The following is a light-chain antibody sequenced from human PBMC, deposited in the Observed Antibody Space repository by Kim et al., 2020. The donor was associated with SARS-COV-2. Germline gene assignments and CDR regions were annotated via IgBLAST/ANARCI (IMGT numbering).Light chain of an antibody. CDR1: QSVSSDY. CDR2: GAS. V-gene: IGKV3-20*01. J-gene: IGKJ1*01. CDR3: QQFLTSSWM. Sequence: SPGERATLSCRASQSVSSDYLAWYQQKPGQAPRLLIYGASSRAIGIPDRFSGSGSGTDFTLTISRLEPEDFAVYFCQQFLTSSWMFGQGTKVDIK.